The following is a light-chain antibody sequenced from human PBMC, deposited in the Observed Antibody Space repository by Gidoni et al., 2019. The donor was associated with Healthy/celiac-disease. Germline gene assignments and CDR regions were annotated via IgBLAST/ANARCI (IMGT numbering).Light chain of an antibody. V-gene: IGKV3-20*01. CDR2: GAS. CDR1: QSVSSSY. Sequence: DIVLTQSTGTLSLSHGERATLSRRASQSVSSSYLALYQQKPGHAPRLLIYGASSRATGIPDRFSGSGSGTDFTLTISRLEPEDFAVYYCQQYGSSGSTFXQXTKVEIK. CDR3: QQYGSSGST. J-gene: IGKJ1*01.